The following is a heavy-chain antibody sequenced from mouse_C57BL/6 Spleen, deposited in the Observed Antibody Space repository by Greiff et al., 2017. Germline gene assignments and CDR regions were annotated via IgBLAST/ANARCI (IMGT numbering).Heavy chain of an antibody. V-gene: IGHV1-59*01. J-gene: IGHJ2*01. CDR1: GYTFTSYW. Sequence: QVQLQQPGAELVRPGPSVKLSCKASGYTFTSYWMHWVKQRHGQGLEWIGVIDPSDSYTNSNHKFKGKATLTVDTSSSTAYMQLSSLTSEDSAVYYCARRPYDDSVDYGGQGTTLTVSS. CDR2: IDPSDSYT. CDR3: ARRPYDDSVDY. D-gene: IGHD2-13*01.